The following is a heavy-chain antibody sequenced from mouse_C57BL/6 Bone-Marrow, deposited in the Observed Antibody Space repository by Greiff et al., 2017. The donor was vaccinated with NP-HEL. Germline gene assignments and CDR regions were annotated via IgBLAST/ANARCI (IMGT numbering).Heavy chain of an antibody. Sequence: VQLQQSGPELVKPGASVKISCKASGYTFTDYYMNWVKQSHGKSLEWIGDINPNNGGTSYNQKFKGKATLTVDKSSSTAYMELRSLTSEDSAVYYCATYDGYYGAWFAYWGQGTLVTVSA. J-gene: IGHJ3*01. D-gene: IGHD2-3*01. CDR2: INPNNGGT. V-gene: IGHV1-26*01. CDR1: GYTFTDYY. CDR3: ATYDGYYGAWFAY.